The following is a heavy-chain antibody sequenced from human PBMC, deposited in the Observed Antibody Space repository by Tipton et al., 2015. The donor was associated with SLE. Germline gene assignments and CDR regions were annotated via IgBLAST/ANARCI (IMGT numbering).Heavy chain of an antibody. CDR3: TRVRDPSSWSLDD. V-gene: IGHV3-15*01. J-gene: IGHJ4*02. Sequence: SLRLSCAASGFNFYYAWMTWVRQAPGKGLEWVGRIKSRGGGGTTDYAAPVKGRFTISRDDSKNTVYLGMNSLKTDDTAVYYCTRVRDPSSWSLDDWGQGTLVTVSS. CDR1: GFNFYYAW. D-gene: IGHD6-13*01. CDR2: IKSRGGGGTT.